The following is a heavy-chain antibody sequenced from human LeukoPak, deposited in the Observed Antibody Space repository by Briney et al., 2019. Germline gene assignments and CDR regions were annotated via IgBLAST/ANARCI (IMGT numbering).Heavy chain of an antibody. D-gene: IGHD3-22*01. CDR2: IYYSGST. J-gene: IGHJ4*02. CDR3: ARVGFSSRSYYYDSSGYYYDY. CDR1: GGSISSGDYY. V-gene: IGHV4-30-4*01. Sequence: SETLSLTCTVSGGSISSGDYYWSWIRQPPGKGLEWIGYIYYSGSTYYNPSLKSRVTISVDTSKNQFSLKLSSVTAADTAVYYCARVGFSSRSYYYDSSGYYYDYWGQGTLVTVSS.